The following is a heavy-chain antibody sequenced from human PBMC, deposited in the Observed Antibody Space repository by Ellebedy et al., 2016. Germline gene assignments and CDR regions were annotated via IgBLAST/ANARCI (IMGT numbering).Heavy chain of an antibody. Sequence: SETLSLTXAVYDGSFSGYYWSWIRQPPGKGLEWIGEINHSGSPTYNPSLKSRVTISVDTSKNQFSLKLSSVTAADTAVYYCARDLVVATENWFDPWGQGTLVTVSS. V-gene: IGHV4-34*01. J-gene: IGHJ5*02. CDR1: DGSFSGYY. CDR3: ARDLVVATENWFDP. CDR2: INHSGSP. D-gene: IGHD5-12*01.